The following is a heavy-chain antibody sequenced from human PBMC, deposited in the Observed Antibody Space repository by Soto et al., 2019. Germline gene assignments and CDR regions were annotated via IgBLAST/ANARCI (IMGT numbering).Heavy chain of an antibody. CDR1: GGSFSGYY. CDR3: ARGRRTTVTIDY. D-gene: IGHD4-17*01. Sequence: PSETLSLTCAVYGGSFSGYYWSWIRQPPGKGLEWIGEINHSGRTNYIPSLKSRVTISVDTSKNQFSLKLSSVTAADTAVYYCARGRRTTVTIDYWGQGTLVTVSS. CDR2: INHSGRT. J-gene: IGHJ4*02. V-gene: IGHV4-34*01.